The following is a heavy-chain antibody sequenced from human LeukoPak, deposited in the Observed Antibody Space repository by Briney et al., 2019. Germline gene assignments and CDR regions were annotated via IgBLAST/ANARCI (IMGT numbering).Heavy chain of an antibody. CDR2: ISYDGSNK. J-gene: IGHJ6*02. CDR1: GFTFSSYG. Sequence: HPGRSLRLSCAASGFTFSSYGMHWVRQAPGKGLEWVAVISYDGSNKYYADFVKGRFTISRDNSKNTLYLQMNSLRAEDTAVYYCALLWFGDGYYYYGMDVWGQGTTVTISS. CDR3: ALLWFGDGYYYYGMDV. D-gene: IGHD3-10*01. V-gene: IGHV3-30*03.